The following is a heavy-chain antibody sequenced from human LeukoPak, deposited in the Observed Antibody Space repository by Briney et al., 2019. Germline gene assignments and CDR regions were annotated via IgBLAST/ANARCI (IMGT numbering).Heavy chain of an antibody. CDR2: ISSSSSYI. D-gene: IGHD2-15*01. Sequence: GGSLRLSCAASGFTFSSYSMNWVRQAPGKGLEWVSSISSSSSYIYYADSVKGRFTISRDNSKNTLYLQMNSLRAEDTAVYYCAKRRLYCSGGSCYISPFDYWGQGTLVTVSS. V-gene: IGHV3-21*04. J-gene: IGHJ4*02. CDR1: GFTFSSYS. CDR3: AKRRLYCSGGSCYISPFDY.